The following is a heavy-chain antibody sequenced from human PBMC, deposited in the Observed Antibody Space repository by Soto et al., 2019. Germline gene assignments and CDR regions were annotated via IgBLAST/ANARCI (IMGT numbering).Heavy chain of an antibody. V-gene: IGHV4-4*07. CDR2: IYTSGST. J-gene: IGHJ4*02. CDR1: GGSISRYY. Sequence: SETLYLTCTVSGGSISRYYWSWLRQPAGKGLEWIGRIYTSGSTNFNPSLKSRVTISVDTSKNQFSLKLSSVTAADTAVYYCARVRYGGGQDYWGQGTLVTVS. D-gene: IGHD1-26*01. CDR3: ARVRYGGGQDY.